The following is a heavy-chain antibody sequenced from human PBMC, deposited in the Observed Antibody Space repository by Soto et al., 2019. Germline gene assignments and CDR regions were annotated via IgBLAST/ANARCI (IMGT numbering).Heavy chain of an antibody. CDR1: GYTFTSYG. Sequence: QVHLVQSGAEVKKPGASVKVSCKASGYTFTSYGITWVRQAPGQGLEWMGWISAHNGNTDDAQKLQGRVFVTRDTPTSTAYMDLRSLISDDTAVYYCARGRYGDSWGKGALVTVSS. V-gene: IGHV1-18*01. CDR3: ARGRYGDS. D-gene: IGHD1-1*01. CDR2: ISAHNGNT. J-gene: IGHJ4*02.